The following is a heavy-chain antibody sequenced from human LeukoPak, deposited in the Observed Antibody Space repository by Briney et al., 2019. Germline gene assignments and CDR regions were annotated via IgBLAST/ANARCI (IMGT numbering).Heavy chain of an antibody. CDR3: ARGGIVVVTHNWFDP. CDR1: GGTFSSYA. J-gene: IGHJ5*02. Sequence: ASVKVSCKASGGTFSSYAISWVRQAPGQGLEWMGRIIPILGIANYAQKFQGRVTITADKSTSTAYVELSSLRSEDTAVYYCARGGIVVVTHNWFDPWGQGTLVTVSS. D-gene: IGHD3-22*01. CDR2: IIPILGIA. V-gene: IGHV1-69*04.